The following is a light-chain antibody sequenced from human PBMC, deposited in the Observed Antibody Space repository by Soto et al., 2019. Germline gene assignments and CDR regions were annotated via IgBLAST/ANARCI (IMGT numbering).Light chain of an antibody. Sequence: QSALTQPASVSGSPGQSITISCTGTSSDVGSYNLVSWYQQYPGKAPKLLISEDNKRPSGVSNRFSGSKSGNTASLTISGLQADDEADYYCSAYAGNNTLVFGGGTKVTVL. CDR3: SAYAGNNTLV. CDR1: SSDVGSYNL. V-gene: IGLV2-23*01. J-gene: IGLJ2*01. CDR2: EDN.